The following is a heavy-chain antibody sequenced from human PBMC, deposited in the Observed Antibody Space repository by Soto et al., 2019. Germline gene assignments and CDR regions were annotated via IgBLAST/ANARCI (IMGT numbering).Heavy chain of an antibody. CDR1: GFTFSSYG. J-gene: IGHJ4*02. CDR3: ARGLDVDIVATTSRLCDY. V-gene: IGHV3-33*01. D-gene: IGHD5-12*01. CDR2: IWYDGSNK. Sequence: PGGSLRLSCAASGFTFSSYGMHWVRQAPGKGLEWVAVIWYDGSNKYYADSVKGRFTISRDNSKNTLYLQMNSLRAEDTAVYYCARGLDVDIVATTSRLCDYRGQRTLVTVSS.